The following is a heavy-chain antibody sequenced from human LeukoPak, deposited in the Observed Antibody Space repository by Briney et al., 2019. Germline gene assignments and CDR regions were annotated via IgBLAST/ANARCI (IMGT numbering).Heavy chain of an antibody. CDR2: INHSGST. CDR3: ARRAGAYSPPYDY. CDR1: GGSFSGYY. D-gene: IGHD4/OR15-4a*01. V-gene: IGHV4-34*01. J-gene: IGHJ4*02. Sequence: SETLSLTCAVYGGSFSGYYWSWIRQPPGKGLEWIGEINHSGSTNYNPSLKSRVTISVDTSKNQFSLKLSSVTAADTAVYYCARRAGAYSPPYDYWGQGTLVTVSS.